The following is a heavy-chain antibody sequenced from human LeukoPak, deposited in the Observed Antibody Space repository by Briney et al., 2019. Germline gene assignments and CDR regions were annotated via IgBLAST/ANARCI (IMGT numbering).Heavy chain of an antibody. CDR1: GFTFSGYG. V-gene: IGHV3-23*01. CDR3: AKDLRYSSSWYSGLFDY. Sequence: GGSLRLSCAASGFTFSGYGMSWVRQAPGKGLEWVSAISGSGGSTYYADSVKGRFTISRDNSKNTLYLQMNSLRAEDTAVYYCAKDLRYSSSWYSGLFDYWGQGTLVTVSS. D-gene: IGHD6-13*01. J-gene: IGHJ4*02. CDR2: ISGSGGST.